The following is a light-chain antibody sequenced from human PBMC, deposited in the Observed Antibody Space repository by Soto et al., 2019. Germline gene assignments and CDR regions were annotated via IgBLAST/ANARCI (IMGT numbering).Light chain of an antibody. J-gene: IGLJ2*01. Sequence: QSALTQPASVSGSPGQSITITCTGTSSDGGGYNYVSWYQQHPGQVPKLMIYDVSNRTSGVSNRFSGSKSGNTASLTISGLQAEDEADYYCRSYTSSSTLVVFGGGTKLTVL. CDR2: DVS. V-gene: IGLV2-14*01. CDR3: RSYTSSSTLVV. CDR1: SSDGGGYNY.